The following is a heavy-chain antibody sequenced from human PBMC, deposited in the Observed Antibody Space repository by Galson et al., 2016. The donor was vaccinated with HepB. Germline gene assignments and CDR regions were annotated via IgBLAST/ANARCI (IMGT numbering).Heavy chain of an antibody. CDR3: ARDRLSVVREDY. D-gene: IGHD1-26*01. V-gene: IGHV3-7*01. J-gene: IGHJ4*02. Sequence: SLRLSCAASGFMFSNWWMSWVRRAPGKGLEWVANINADGSEKYYVDSVKGRFTISRDNAKNSLYLQMNSLRADDTAVYYCARDRLSVVREDYWGQGTLVTVSS. CDR2: INADGSEK. CDR1: GFMFSNWW.